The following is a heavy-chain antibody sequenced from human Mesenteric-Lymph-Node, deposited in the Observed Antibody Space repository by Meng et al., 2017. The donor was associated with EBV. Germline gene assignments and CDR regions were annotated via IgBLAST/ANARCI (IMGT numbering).Heavy chain of an antibody. V-gene: IGHV1-2*06. CDR3: ARELGVAVAGPFQH. CDR2: INPNRGGT. Sequence: QVQVLQSGDEVKKPXSSVKIPXKASGDTFNNVAFSWVRQAPGQGLEWMGRINPNRGGTNYAQKFQGRVTMTRDTSISTAYMELSRLRSDDTAVYYCARELGVAVAGPFQHWGQGTLVTVSS. D-gene: IGHD6-19*01. J-gene: IGHJ1*01. CDR1: GDTFNNVA.